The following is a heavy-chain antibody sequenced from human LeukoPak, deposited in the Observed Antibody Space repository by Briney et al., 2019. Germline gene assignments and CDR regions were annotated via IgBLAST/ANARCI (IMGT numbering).Heavy chain of an antibody. CDR3: ARGLSSPDILTGYSLHLAAFDI. CDR1: GGSFSGYY. D-gene: IGHD3-9*01. Sequence: SETLSLTCADYGGSFSGYYWSWIRQPPGKGLERIGEINHSGSTNYNTSLKSRVTISVDTSKNQFSLKLSSVTAADTAVYYRARGLSSPDILTGYSLHLAAFDIWGQGTMVTVSS. V-gene: IGHV4-34*01. CDR2: INHSGST. J-gene: IGHJ3*02.